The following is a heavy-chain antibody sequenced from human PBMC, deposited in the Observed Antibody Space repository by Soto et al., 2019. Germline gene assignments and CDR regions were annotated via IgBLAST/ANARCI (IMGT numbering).Heavy chain of an antibody. CDR1: GGSFSGYY. CDR3: ARVPKRGYSYGNFDY. CDR2: INHSGST. Sequence: SETLSLTCAVYGGSFSGYYWSWIRQPPGKGLEWIGEINHSGSTNYNPSLKSRVTISVDTSKNQFSLKLSSVTAADTAVYYCARVPKRGYSYGNFDYWGQGTMVTVYS. V-gene: IGHV4-34*01. J-gene: IGHJ4*02. D-gene: IGHD5-18*01.